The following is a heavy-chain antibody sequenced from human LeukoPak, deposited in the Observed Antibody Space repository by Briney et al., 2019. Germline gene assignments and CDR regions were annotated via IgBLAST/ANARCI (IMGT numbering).Heavy chain of an antibody. CDR3: ARAIGDYAEF. V-gene: IGHV3-48*02. Sequence: GGSLRLSCAASGFTFSSYWMSWVRQAPGKGLEWISYISSSSSIIYYADSVKGRFTISRDNAKKSLYLQMNSLRDEDTAVYYCARAIGDYAEFWGQGTLVTVSS. D-gene: IGHD2-15*01. CDR2: ISSSSSII. CDR1: GFTFSSYW. J-gene: IGHJ4*02.